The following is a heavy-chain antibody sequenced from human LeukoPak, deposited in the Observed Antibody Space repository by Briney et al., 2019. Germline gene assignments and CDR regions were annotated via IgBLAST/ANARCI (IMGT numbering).Heavy chain of an antibody. V-gene: IGHV1-2*02. Sequence: GASVKVSCKASGYTFTEYYMHWVRQAPGQGLEWMGWINPNTGGTSYAQKFQGRVTMTRDTSISTAYMELSRLRYDDTAVYYCARGYYDRSGHYGPMYYFDYWGQGTLVTVSS. CDR2: INPNTGGT. CDR3: ARGYYDRSGHYGPMYYFDY. CDR1: GYTFTEYY. D-gene: IGHD3-22*01. J-gene: IGHJ4*02.